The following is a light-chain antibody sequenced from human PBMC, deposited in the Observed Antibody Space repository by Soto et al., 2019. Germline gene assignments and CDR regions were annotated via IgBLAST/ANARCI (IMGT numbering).Light chain of an antibody. CDR1: SSDVGGYDY. CDR2: DVS. Sequence: QSVLTQPRSVSGSPGQSVTLSCTGTSSDVGGYDYVSWYQQHPDKAPKLIIYDVSRRPSGVPDRFSGSKSDNTASLTISGLQAEDEADYYCCSYAGTFYVFGTGTKVTVL. J-gene: IGLJ1*01. V-gene: IGLV2-11*01. CDR3: CSYAGTFYV.